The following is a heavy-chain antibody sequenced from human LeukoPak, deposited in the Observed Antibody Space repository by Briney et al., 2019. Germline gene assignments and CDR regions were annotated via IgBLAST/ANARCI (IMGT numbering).Heavy chain of an antibody. V-gene: IGHV3-43*01. D-gene: IGHD2-21*02. CDR1: GFTFDRFT. J-gene: IGHJ4*02. CDR3: AKEVDCPSDCLFFHS. Sequence: GGTLRLSCAASGFTFDRFTIHWVRQTPGKGLEWVSLINRRGHTFYADSVKGRFTISRDNSRNSVFLQMNSLRPEDTALYHCAKEVDCPSDCLFFHSWGQGTLVTVSS. CDR2: INRRGHT.